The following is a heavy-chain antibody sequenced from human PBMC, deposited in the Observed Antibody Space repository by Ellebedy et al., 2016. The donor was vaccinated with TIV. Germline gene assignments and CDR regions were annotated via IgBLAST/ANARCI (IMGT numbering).Heavy chain of an antibody. Sequence: GGSLRLSCAASGFNFDDYTMHWVRQAPGKGLEWVSLISWDGGSTYYADSVKGRFTISRDNSKNSLYLQMDSLTTEDTALYYCTKDGTLRGSYWYYFDFWGPGTLVTVSS. D-gene: IGHD1-26*01. CDR3: TKDGTLRGSYWYYFDF. CDR2: ISWDGGST. CDR1: GFNFDDYT. V-gene: IGHV3-43*01. J-gene: IGHJ4*02.